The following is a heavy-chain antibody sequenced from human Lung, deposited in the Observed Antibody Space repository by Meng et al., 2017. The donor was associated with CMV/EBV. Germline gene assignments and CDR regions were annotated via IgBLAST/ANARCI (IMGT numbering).Heavy chain of an antibody. J-gene: IGHJ6*02. CDR2: ISSSDYI. D-gene: IGHD3-3*01. CDR3: ARGVGSYDFWSAYSYYYGLDV. Sequence: GESXKISCTASGFTFSDYSMNWVRQAPGKGLEWVSSISSSDYIYYADSVRGRFTISRDNAKHSLYLQMNSLRAEDTAVYYCARGVGSYDFWSAYSYYYGLDVXGQGXTVTV. CDR1: GFTFSDYS. V-gene: IGHV3-21*01.